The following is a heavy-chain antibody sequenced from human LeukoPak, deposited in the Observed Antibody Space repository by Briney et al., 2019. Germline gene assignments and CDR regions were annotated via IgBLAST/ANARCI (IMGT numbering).Heavy chain of an antibody. Sequence: ASVKVSCKASGGTFSSYAISWVRQAPGKGLEWMGGFDPGDGETIYAQKFQGRVTMTEDTSTDTAYMELSSLRSEDTAVYYCATGGRITMVRGVINRWFDPWGQGTLVTVSS. J-gene: IGHJ5*02. CDR3: ATGGRITMVRGVINRWFDP. V-gene: IGHV1-24*01. D-gene: IGHD3-10*01. CDR1: GGTFSSYA. CDR2: FDPGDGET.